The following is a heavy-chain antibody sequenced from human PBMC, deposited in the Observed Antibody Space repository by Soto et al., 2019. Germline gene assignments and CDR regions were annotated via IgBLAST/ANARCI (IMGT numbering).Heavy chain of an antibody. CDR2: IYYSGST. CDR3: ARENYGDYLDY. V-gene: IGHV4-59*01. CDR1: GGSISSYY. J-gene: IGHJ4*02. Sequence: ILSLTCTVSGGSISSYYWSWIRQPPGKGLEWIGYIYYSGSTNYNPSLKSRVTISVDTSKNQFSLKLSSVTAADTAVYYCARENYGDYLDYWGQGTLVTAPQ. D-gene: IGHD4-17*01.